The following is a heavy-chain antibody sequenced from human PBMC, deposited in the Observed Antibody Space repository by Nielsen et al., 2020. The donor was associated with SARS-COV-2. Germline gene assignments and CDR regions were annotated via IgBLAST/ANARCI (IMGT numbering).Heavy chain of an antibody. CDR2: MYYSGNT. CDR3: AREGYHPRGYYYYYYYMDV. J-gene: IGHJ6*03. D-gene: IGHD2-2*01. Sequence: PGKGLEWIGTMYYSGNTYYNPSLKSRVTISVDTSKNQFSLKLSSVTAADTAVYYCAREGYHPRGYYYYYYYMDVWGKGTTVTVSS. V-gene: IGHV4-39*07.